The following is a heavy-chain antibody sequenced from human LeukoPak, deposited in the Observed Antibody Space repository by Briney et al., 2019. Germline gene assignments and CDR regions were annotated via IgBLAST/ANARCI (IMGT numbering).Heavy chain of an antibody. CDR2: INHSGST. D-gene: IGHD3-10*01. J-gene: IGHJ4*02. CDR3: ALTMVRGVD. Sequence: MASETLSLTCAVYGGSFSGYYWSWIRQPPGKGLEWIGEINHSGSTNYNPSLKSRVTISVDTSKNQFSLKLSSVTAADTAVYYCALTMVRGVDWGQGTLVTVSS. CDR1: GGSFSGYY. V-gene: IGHV4-34*01.